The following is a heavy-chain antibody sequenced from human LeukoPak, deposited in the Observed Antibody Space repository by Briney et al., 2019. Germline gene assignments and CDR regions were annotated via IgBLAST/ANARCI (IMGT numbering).Heavy chain of an antibody. J-gene: IGHJ6*04. CDR1: GYTFTGYY. D-gene: IGHD3-9*01. V-gene: IGHV1-2*02. Sequence: ASVKVSCKASGYTFTGYYMHWVRQAPGQGLEWMGWINPNSGGTNYAQKFQGRVTMTRDTSISTAYMELSRLRSDDTAAYYCARESGRYFDWLSSGSLGMDVWGKGTTVTVSS. CDR2: INPNSGGT. CDR3: ARESGRYFDWLSSGSLGMDV.